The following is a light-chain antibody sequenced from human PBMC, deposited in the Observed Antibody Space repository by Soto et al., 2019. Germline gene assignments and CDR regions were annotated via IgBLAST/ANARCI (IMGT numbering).Light chain of an antibody. CDR2: AAS. Sequence: DIQMTQSPSSLSAAVGCRVTITCRSIHRISTLLAWYQQKPAEAPKVLIYAASNLRSGVPSRFSGSGSGEDFSLPISSLQHEDVATYYCKQSRSFPPTFGGGTKVDIK. V-gene: IGKV1-12*01. CDR1: HRISTL. CDR3: KQSRSFPPT. J-gene: IGKJ4*01.